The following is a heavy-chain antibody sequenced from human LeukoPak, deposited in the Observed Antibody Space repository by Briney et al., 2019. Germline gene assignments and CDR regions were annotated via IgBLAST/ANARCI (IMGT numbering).Heavy chain of an antibody. V-gene: IGHV1-18*01. J-gene: IGHJ1*01. CDR2: ISAYNGNT. CDR3: ARGLRDSSGREYFQD. CDR1: GYTFTSYG. D-gene: IGHD3-22*01. Sequence: ASVKVSCKASGYTFTSYGISWVRQAPGQRLEWMGWISAYNGNTNYAQKFQGRVTMTRNTSISTAYMELSSLRSEDTAVYYCARGLRDSSGREYFQDWGQGTLVTVSS.